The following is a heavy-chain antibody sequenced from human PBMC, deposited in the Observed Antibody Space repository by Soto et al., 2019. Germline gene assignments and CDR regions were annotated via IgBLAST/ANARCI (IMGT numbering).Heavy chain of an antibody. CDR1: GGTFSNYV. CDR3: ARDMTRTVVPYFDF. CDR2: IIPISGAA. Sequence: SVKVSCKASGGTFSNYVVNWVRQAPGQGLEWMGRIIPISGAANYAQKFQGRVTITADKSASTSYMELSSLRSEDTAVYYCARDMTRTVVPYFDFWGQGTLVTVSS. D-gene: IGHD1-7*01. V-gene: IGHV1-69*06. J-gene: IGHJ4*02.